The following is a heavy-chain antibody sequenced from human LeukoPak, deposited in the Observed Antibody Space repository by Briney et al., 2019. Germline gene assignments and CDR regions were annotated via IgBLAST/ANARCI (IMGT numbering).Heavy chain of an antibody. J-gene: IGHJ4*02. CDR1: GFTVSSNY. CDR3: VRYRSGWYPDY. D-gene: IGHD6-19*01. V-gene: IGHV3-53*01. Sequence: GGSLRLSCAASGFTVSSNYMSWVRQAPGKGPEWLSVIYGAGSTYYADSVKGRFTISRDNSKNTLYLQMNSLRAGDTAVYYCVRYRSGWYPDYRGKGTLVTVSS. CDR2: IYGAGST.